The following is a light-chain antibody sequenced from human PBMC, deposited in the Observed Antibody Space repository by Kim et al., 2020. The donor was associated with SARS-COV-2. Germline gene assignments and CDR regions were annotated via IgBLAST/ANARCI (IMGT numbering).Light chain of an antibody. CDR1: QGISSY. CDR3: QQLNSYPLT. CDR2: SAS. V-gene: IGKV1-9*01. J-gene: IGKJ4*01. Sequence: ASVGDRVTIACRASQGISSYLAWYQQKPVLAPKVLIYSASTLQSGVPSRFSGSGSGTDFTLTISSLQPEDFATYYCQQLNSYPLTFGGGTKVDIK.